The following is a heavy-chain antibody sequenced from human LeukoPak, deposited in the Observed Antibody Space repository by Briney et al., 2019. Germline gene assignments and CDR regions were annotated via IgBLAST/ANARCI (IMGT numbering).Heavy chain of an antibody. CDR2: ISWNSGSI. CDR3: AKYCGARERSSGAFYI. CDR1: EITFEEYA. J-gene: IGHJ3*02. Sequence: PGGSQRLSCAASEITFEEYAIHTGRHAPGKGLECVSGISWNSGSIAYADSVKGRFTISRNNVKNSLYLQKITLRPEDTALYYCAKYCGARERSSGAFYICGGGPSVTVS. D-gene: IGHD2-21*01. V-gene: IGHV3-9*01.